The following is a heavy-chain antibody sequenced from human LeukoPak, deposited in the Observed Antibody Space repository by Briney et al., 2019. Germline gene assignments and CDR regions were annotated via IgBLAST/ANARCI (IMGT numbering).Heavy chain of an antibody. CDR2: MNPNSGNT. D-gene: IGHD6-19*01. CDR3: ARGGGSGWYSKNSDYYYYMDV. J-gene: IGHJ6*03. CDR1: GYTFTSYD. V-gene: IGHV1-8*02. Sequence: ASVKVSCKASGYTFTSYDINRVRQATGQGLEWMGWMNPNSGNTGYAQKFQGRGTITRNTSISTAYMELSSLRSEDTAVYYCARGGGSGWYSKNSDYYYYMDVWGKGTTVTVSS.